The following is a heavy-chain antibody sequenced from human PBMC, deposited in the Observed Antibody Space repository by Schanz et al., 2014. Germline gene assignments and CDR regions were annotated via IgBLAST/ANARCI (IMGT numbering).Heavy chain of an antibody. J-gene: IGHJ5*01. V-gene: IGHV1-46*03. CDR3: ARNYEWFES. CDR2: IDPRGAST. Sequence: QGHLVQSGAEVKEPGASVQVSCKASGYVFTAYYMHWVRQAPGQGLEWMGMIDPRGASTTYAQKFQGRLSLTGDMSTSTLYLELRSLTSEDTAVYYCARNYEWFESWGQGTLVTVSS. CDR1: GYVFTAYY. D-gene: IGHD3-16*01.